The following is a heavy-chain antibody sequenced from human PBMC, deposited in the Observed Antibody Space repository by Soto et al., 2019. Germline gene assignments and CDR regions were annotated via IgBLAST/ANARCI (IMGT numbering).Heavy chain of an antibody. D-gene: IGHD2-15*01. V-gene: IGHV1-3*01. CDR3: AREGAHYTPLDH. Sequence: RASVKFSCKASGYTFTDYAIHWVRQAPGQGLEWMGWINVGNGNTGYSRKFQGRVTNARDMSASTAYIEVTSLTSEDTAIYYCAREGAHYTPLDHWGQGTLVTVSS. CDR1: GYTFTDYA. J-gene: IGHJ4*02. CDR2: INVGNGNT.